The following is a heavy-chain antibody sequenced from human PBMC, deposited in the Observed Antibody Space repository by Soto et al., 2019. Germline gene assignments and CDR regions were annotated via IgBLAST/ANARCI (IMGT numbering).Heavy chain of an antibody. CDR2: IGAGGADT. D-gene: IGHD6-6*01. V-gene: IGHV3-23*01. J-gene: IGHJ4*02. Sequence: EVQLLESGGGLIPPGESLRLSCAASGFTFSSYPMSWVRQAPGSRLELIATIGAGGADTYYSNAVKGRFTISRDNSNNTLYLRMHSMRTEAAALYYCNKRRASSSGHSYFDFWGKGAL. CDR1: GFTFSSYP. CDR3: NKRRASSSGHSYFDF.